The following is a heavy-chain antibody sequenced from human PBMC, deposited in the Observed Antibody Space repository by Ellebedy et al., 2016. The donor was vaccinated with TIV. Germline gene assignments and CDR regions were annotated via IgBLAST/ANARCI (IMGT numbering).Heavy chain of an antibody. V-gene: IGHV3-21*01. CDR1: GFTFNIAG. J-gene: IGHJ4*02. CDR2: IVFSGTAA. Sequence: GESLKISXAASGFTFNIAGMTWVRQAPGKGLKWVGTIVFSGTAAYYSDSVKGRFIISRDNAKNSLFLQMNSLRVEDTAVYYCARDGSEWSRDYWGQGTLVTVSS. D-gene: IGHD3-3*01. CDR3: ARDGSEWSRDY.